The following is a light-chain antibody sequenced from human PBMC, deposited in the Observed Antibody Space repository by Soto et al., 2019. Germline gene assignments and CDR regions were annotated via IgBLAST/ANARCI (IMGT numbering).Light chain of an antibody. CDR1: QSISSW. CDR2: DAS. J-gene: IGKJ2*01. Sequence: DIQMTQSPSTLSASVGDRVTITCRASQSISSWLAWYPQKPGKAPKLLIYDASSLESGVPSRFSGSGSGTEFTLTISSLQPDAFVTSYCQQYNSYPSTFGQGTKVDIK. V-gene: IGKV1-5*01. CDR3: QQYNSYPST.